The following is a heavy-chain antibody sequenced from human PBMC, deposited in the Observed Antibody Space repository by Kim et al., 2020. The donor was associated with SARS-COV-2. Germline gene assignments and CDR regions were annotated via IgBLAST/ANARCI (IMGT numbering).Heavy chain of an antibody. CDR3: AKAINSGSYMVDS. J-gene: IGHJ5*01. D-gene: IGHD3-10*01. V-gene: IGHV3-23*01. CDR2: ISGGTVGGI. Sequence: GGSLRLSCAASGFTFSTYAMTWVRQAPGKGLEWVSTISGGTVGGIFYADSVRGRFSISRDNSKNTLDLQMDSLRAEDTAVYYCAKAINSGSYMVDSWGHGTLVTVSS. CDR1: GFTFSTYA.